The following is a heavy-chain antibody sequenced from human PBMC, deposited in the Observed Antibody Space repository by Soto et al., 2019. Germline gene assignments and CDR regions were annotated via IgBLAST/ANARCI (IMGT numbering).Heavy chain of an antibody. J-gene: IGHJ6*02. CDR3: ARVPSPFDFYYAMDV. CDR2: FFSSGTT. D-gene: IGHD3-16*01. CDR1: FIGSGINN. Sequence: FIGSGINNWSWFPQAPGKCLEWIGYFFSSGTTYYNPSLKSRLTMSLDTSQNQFSLKLNSVTAADTAVYFCARVPSPFDFYYAMDVWGQGTTVTVSS. V-gene: IGHV4-30-4*02.